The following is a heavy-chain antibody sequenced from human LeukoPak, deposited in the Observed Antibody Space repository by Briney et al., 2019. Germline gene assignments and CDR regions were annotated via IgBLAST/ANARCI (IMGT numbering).Heavy chain of an antibody. J-gene: IGHJ4*02. CDR1: GYTFTSYY. Sequence: ASVKVSCKASGYTFTSYYMHWVRQAPGQGLEWMGIINPSGGSTSYAQKFQGRVTMTRDTSTSTVYMELSSLRSEDTAVYYCASATPLYIPFGDLWGSFDYWGQGTLVTVSS. CDR3: ASATPLYIPFGDLWGSFDY. CDR2: INPSGGST. D-gene: IGHD3-16*01. V-gene: IGHV1-46*03.